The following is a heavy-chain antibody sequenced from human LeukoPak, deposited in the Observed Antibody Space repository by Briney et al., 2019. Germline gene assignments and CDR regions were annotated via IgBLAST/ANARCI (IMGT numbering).Heavy chain of an antibody. D-gene: IGHD3-22*01. CDR1: GYSFTSYW. CDR3: ARVPDYYDSSGYYDY. CDR2: IYPGVSDT. V-gene: IGHV5-51*01. Sequence: GESLKISCKGSGYSFTSYWIGWVRQMPGKGLEWMGIIYPGVSDTRYSPSFQGQVTISADKSISTAYLQWSSLKASDTAMYYCARVPDYYDSSGYYDYWGQGTLVTVSS. J-gene: IGHJ4*02.